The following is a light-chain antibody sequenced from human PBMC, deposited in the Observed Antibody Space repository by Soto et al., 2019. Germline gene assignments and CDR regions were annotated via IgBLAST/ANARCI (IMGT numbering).Light chain of an antibody. J-gene: IGKJ1*01. CDR3: QQYNSWT. Sequence: MTQSPSTLSASVGDRVTITCRASQSISSWLAWYQQKPGKAPKILIYKASGLESGVPSRFSGSGSGTEFTLTIRSLQPDDFATYYCQQYNSWTFGQGTKVDIK. CDR2: KAS. CDR1: QSISSW. V-gene: IGKV1-5*03.